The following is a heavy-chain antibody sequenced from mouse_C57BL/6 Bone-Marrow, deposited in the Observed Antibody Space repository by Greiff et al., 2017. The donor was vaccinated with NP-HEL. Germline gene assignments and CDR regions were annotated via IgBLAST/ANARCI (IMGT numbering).Heavy chain of an antibody. CDR1: GYTFTNYW. CDR2: IYPGGGYT. Sequence: QVHVKQSGAELVRPGTSVKMSCKASGYTFTNYWIGWAKQRPGHGLEWIGDIYPGGGYTNYIEKFKGKATLTADKSSSTAYMQFSSLTSEDSAIYYCARESLLGAMDYWGQGTSVTVSS. V-gene: IGHV1-63*01. D-gene: IGHD4-1*01. CDR3: ARESLLGAMDY. J-gene: IGHJ4*01.